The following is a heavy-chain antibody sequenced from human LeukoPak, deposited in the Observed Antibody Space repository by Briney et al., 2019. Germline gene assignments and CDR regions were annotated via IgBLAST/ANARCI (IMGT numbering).Heavy chain of an antibody. CDR2: ISGSGGST. CDR1: GFTFSSYA. D-gene: IGHD6-13*01. J-gene: IGHJ4*02. Sequence: GGSLRLSCAASGFTFSSYAMSWVRQAPGKGLEWVSAISGSGGSTYYADSVKGRFTISRDNSKNTLYLQMNSLRAEDAAVYYCAKDGGSSSWYPDYWGQGTLVTVSS. CDR3: AKDGGSSSWYPDY. V-gene: IGHV3-23*01.